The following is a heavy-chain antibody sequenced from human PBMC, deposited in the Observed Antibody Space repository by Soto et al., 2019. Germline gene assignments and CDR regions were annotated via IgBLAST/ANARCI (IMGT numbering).Heavy chain of an antibody. V-gene: IGHV4-59*11. CDR3: AWANWFFDS. CDR2: IYYSGST. Sequence: QVQLQESGPGLVKHSETLSLTCTVSGGSINNHYWSWIRQPPGQGLEWIGYIYYSGSTNYNPSLKSRVTMSVDTSKNQFSLKLSSLTAADTAIYYCAWANWFFDSWGQGTLVTVSS. J-gene: IGHJ4*02. D-gene: IGHD7-27*01. CDR1: GGSINNHY.